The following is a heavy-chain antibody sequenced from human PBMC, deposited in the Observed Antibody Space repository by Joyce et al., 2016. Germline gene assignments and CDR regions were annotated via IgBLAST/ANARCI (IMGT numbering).Heavy chain of an antibody. CDR3: TRSHNWGLDS. Sequence: QVQLQQSGPGLVEPSQTLSLTCAISGDRVSGTSVGWLWIRQSPSRGLQWLGTTYYRYKWSSDYALYVKSRITITADTSKNQFSLQLNSVTPEDTAVYYCTRSHNWGLDSWGQGTLVTVSS. CDR1: GDRVSGTSVG. V-gene: IGHV6-1*01. J-gene: IGHJ4*02. CDR2: TYYRYKWSS. D-gene: IGHD7-27*01.